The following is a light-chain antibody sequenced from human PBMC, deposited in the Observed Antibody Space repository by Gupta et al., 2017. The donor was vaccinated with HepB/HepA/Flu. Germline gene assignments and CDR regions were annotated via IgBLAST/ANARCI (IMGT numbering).Light chain of an antibody. J-gene: IGKJ2*02. CDR1: QSISSW. V-gene: IGKV1-5*03. CDR2: EAS. CDR3: QQYNSNPCT. Sequence: IQMTQSTSTLSASVGDRVTITCRASQSISSWLAWYQQKPGKPPKVLIYEASNLESGVPSRFSGSGSGTGFTLTINSLQPDDVATYYCQQYNSNPCTFGQGTKVEIK.